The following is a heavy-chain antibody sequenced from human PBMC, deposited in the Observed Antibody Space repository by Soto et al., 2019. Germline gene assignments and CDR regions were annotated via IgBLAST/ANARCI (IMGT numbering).Heavy chain of an antibody. Sequence: EVQLLESGGGLVQPGGSLRLSCAASGFTFSSYAMSWVRQAPGKGLEWVSAISGSGGSTYYADSVKGLFTISRDNSKNALYLQMNSLRAEDTAVYYCAKDQDEWELTGWFDPWGQGTLVTVSS. V-gene: IGHV3-23*01. CDR3: AKDQDEWELTGWFDP. J-gene: IGHJ5*02. CDR2: ISGSGGST. D-gene: IGHD1-26*01. CDR1: GFTFSSYA.